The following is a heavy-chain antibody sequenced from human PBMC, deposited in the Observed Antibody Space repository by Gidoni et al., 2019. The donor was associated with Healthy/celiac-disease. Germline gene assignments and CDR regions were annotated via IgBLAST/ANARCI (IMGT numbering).Heavy chain of an antibody. CDR1: GGSFSGYY. J-gene: IGHJ4*02. CDR2: INHSGST. D-gene: IGHD2-2*02. Sequence: QVQLQQWGAGLFKPSETLSLTCAVYGGSFSGYYWRWIRQRPGKGLEWIGEINHSGSTTYNPSLKSRVTISVDTSKNQFSLKLSSVTAADTAVYYCARVYCSSTSCYSYFDYWGQGTLVTVSS. V-gene: IGHV4-34*01. CDR3: ARVYCSSTSCYSYFDY.